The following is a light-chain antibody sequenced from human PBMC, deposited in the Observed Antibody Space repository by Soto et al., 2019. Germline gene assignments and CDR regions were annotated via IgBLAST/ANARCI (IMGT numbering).Light chain of an antibody. CDR2: GAS. CDR1: QSVCSY. J-gene: IGKJ4*01. V-gene: IGKV3-20*01. CDR3: QQYGSSPLT. Sequence: EIVFTQSPATRSLSPGERATLSCSASQSVCSYLAWYPQKPGQAPRLLIYGASSRATGIRDLFSGSGAGTECTRTISRLEPEDVAVSYCQQYGSSPLTFGGGTKVDI.